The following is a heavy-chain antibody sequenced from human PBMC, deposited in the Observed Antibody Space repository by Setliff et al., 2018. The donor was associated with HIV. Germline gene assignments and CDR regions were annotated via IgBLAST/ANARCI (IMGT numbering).Heavy chain of an antibody. V-gene: IGHV4-38-2*01. Sequence: SETLSLTCAVSGYPISNVYYWGWIRQPPGKGLEWIGSIYQTGSTSYNPSFKNRVTILVDTSKNQFSLHLTSVTAADTAVYYCARVGGSPPYYYYYMDVWGTGTTVTVSS. CDR3: ARVGGSPPYYYYYMDV. CDR1: GYPISNVYY. CDR2: IYQTGST. D-gene: IGHD3-16*01. J-gene: IGHJ6*03.